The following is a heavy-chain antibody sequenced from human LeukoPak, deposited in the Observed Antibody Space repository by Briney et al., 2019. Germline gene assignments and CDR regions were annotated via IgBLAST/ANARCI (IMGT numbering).Heavy chain of an antibody. CDR1: GFTFSSYA. CDR3: AKCSTSAYTTGWCNWIGP. D-gene: IGHD6-19*01. J-gene: IGHJ5*02. V-gene: IGHV3-23*01. CDR2: TVSRGTT. Sequence: GGSLRLSCAASGFTFSSYAMNWVRQAPGKGLEWVSSTVSRGTTQYADSVKGRFTVSRDTSKNTLYLQMNSLRADDTAVYYCAKCSTSAYTTGWCNWIGPWGQGTLVTVSS.